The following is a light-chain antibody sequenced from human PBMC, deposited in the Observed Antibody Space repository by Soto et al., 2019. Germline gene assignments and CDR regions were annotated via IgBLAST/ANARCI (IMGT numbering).Light chain of an antibody. V-gene: IGKV1-39*01. CDR1: QSISSY. J-gene: IGKJ5*01. Sequence: IEMTQTPSSLSASVGVRVIITCQASQSISSYLNWYQQKPGKAPKLLIYAASSLQSGVPSRFSGSGSGTDFTLTISSLQPEDFAIYYCQQTHSFPITFGQGTRLEI. CDR3: QQTHSFPIT. CDR2: AAS.